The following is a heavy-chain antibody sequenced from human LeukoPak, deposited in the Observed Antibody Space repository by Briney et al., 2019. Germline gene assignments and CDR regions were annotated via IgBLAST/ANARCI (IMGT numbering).Heavy chain of an antibody. CDR1: GGSISSYY. J-gene: IGHJ4*02. V-gene: IGHV4-59*08. Sequence: SETLPLTCTVSGGSISSYYWSWIRQPPGKGLEWIGYIYYSGSTNYNPPLKSRVTISVDTSKNQFSLKLSSVTAADTAVYYCARGESGYSSTFDYWGQGTLVTVSS. CDR3: ARGESGYSSTFDY. D-gene: IGHD6-13*01. CDR2: IYYSGST.